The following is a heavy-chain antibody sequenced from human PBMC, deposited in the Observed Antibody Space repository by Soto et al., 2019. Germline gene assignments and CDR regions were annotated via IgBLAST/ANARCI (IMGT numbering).Heavy chain of an antibody. J-gene: IGHJ4*02. CDR2: INPNSGNI. Sequence: ASVKVSCKASGNTFTSYDINWVRQATGHGLEWMGWINPNSGNIGYAQKFQGRVTMTRDTAIRTAYMEVSRLRSDETAVYYCARRRVSGSDYLLDSWGQGTLVTVSS. V-gene: IGHV1-8*01. CDR1: GNTFTSYD. D-gene: IGHD3-10*01. CDR3: ARRRVSGSDYLLDS.